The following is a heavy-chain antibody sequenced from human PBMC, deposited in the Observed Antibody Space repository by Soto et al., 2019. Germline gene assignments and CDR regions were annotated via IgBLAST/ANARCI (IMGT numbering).Heavy chain of an antibody. Sequence: GGSLRLSCAASGFTFSDYYMSWIRQAPGKGLEWVSYISSSGSTIYYADPVKGRFTISRDNAKNSLYLQMNSLRAEDTAVYYCARVQLWAIFDYWGQGTLVTVSS. CDR1: GFTFSDYY. CDR3: ARVQLWAIFDY. J-gene: IGHJ4*02. D-gene: IGHD5-18*01. CDR2: ISSSGSTI. V-gene: IGHV3-11*01.